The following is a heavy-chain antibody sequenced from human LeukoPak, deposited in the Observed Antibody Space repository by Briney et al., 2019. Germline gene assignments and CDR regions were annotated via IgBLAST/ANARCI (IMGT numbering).Heavy chain of an antibody. J-gene: IGHJ3*01. Sequence: GGSLRLSCAASGFTFSSYAMSWVRQAPGKGLEWVSGISVNGGSTYYADSVKGRFTISRDNSKNTLYLQMNSLRAEDTAVYYCAGYSGSSLEVWGQGTMVTVSS. CDR3: AGYSGSSLEV. D-gene: IGHD1-26*01. CDR1: GFTFSSYA. V-gene: IGHV3-23*01. CDR2: ISVNGGST.